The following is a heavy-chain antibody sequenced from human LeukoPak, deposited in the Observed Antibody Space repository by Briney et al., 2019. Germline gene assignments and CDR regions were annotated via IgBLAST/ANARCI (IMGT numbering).Heavy chain of an antibody. D-gene: IGHD5-18*01. V-gene: IGHV1-18*01. Sequence: ASVKVSCKASGYTFSSYGISWVRQAPGRGLEWMAWISTYNGDTNYAEKLQCRVTMTTDTSTNTAYMELRSLRSDDTAVYYCARDRGYSYGFDYWGQGTLVSVSS. CDR1: GYTFSSYG. J-gene: IGHJ4*02. CDR3: ARDRGYSYGFDY. CDR2: ISTYNGDT.